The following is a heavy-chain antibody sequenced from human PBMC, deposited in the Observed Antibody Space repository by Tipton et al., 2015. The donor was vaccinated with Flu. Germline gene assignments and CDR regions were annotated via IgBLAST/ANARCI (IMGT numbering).Heavy chain of an antibody. D-gene: IGHD3-3*01. CDR1: GGSVSSDFYH. V-gene: IGHV4-61*01. Sequence: GLVKPSETLSLTCSVSGGSVSSDFYHWSWIRQPPGKPLEWIGYIYYTGTTNYNPSLKGRVTISIDGSKSQVSLRLRSVTAADSAVYYCARGSIRLLEWLSPPSYYYGMDVWGQGTTVTVSS. CDR2: IYYTGTT. CDR3: ARGSIRLLEWLSPPSYYYGMDV. J-gene: IGHJ6*02.